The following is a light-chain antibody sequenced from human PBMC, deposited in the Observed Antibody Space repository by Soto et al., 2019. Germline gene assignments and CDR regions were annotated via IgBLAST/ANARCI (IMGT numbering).Light chain of an antibody. CDR3: AAWDDSLNGAV. V-gene: IGLV1-44*01. CDR2: SDN. CDR1: SSDIGGNT. Sequence: QSVLTQPPSASGTPGQRVTISCSGSSSDIGGNTVNWYQQLPGTAPKLLIYSDNQRPSGGRDRLSGSKTGTSASLAISGLRSEDEADYYCAAWDDSLNGAVFGGGTQLTVL. J-gene: IGLJ7*01.